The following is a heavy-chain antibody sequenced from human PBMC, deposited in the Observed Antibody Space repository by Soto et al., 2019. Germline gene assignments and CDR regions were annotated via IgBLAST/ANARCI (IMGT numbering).Heavy chain of an antibody. J-gene: IGHJ6*02. V-gene: IGHV3-21*01. Sequence: GGSLRLSCVASGFTFRTYTMNWFRQAPGKGLEWVSGIRGFSPYTFYSESVKGRFTISRDNAKNSLYLQMNSLRAEDTAVYYCARDRGYDAHDYYYNAMDVWGQGTTVTVSS. CDR1: GFTFRTYT. CDR2: IRGFSPYT. CDR3: ARDRGYDAHDYYYNAMDV. D-gene: IGHD2-15*01.